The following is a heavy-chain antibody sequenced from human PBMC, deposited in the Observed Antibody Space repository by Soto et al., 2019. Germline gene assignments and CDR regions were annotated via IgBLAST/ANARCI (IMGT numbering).Heavy chain of an antibody. Sequence: PSETLSLTCTVSGGSISSYYWSWIRQPPGKGLGWIGYIYYSGSTNYNPSLKSRVTISVDTSKNQFSLKLSSVTAADTAVYYCARWVVAASGWFDPWGQGTLVTVSS. D-gene: IGHD2-15*01. V-gene: IGHV4-59*01. CDR2: IYYSGST. CDR3: ARWVVAASGWFDP. J-gene: IGHJ5*02. CDR1: GGSISSYY.